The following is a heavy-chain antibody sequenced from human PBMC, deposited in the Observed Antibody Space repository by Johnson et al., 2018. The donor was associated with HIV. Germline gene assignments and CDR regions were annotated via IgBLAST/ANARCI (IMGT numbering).Heavy chain of an antibody. CDR1: GFTISTFW. Sequence: VQLVESGGALVQPGGSLRLSCEVSGFTISTFWMHWVRQVPGKGLMWVSRISGDGSSSSYADSVMGRFTISRDNAKNTLYLQLNSLRVEDTAIYYCARAQLLADDAFNNWGQGTMVTVSS. V-gene: IGHV3-74*02. J-gene: IGHJ3*02. CDR2: ISGDGSSS. CDR3: ARAQLLADDAFNN. D-gene: IGHD6-6*01.